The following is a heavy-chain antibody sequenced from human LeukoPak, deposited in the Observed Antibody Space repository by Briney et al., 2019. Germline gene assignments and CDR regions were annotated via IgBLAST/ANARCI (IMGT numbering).Heavy chain of an antibody. CDR3: ARVSDYYDSSGYYDY. V-gene: IGHV4-59*01. CDR2: IYYSGST. J-gene: IGHJ4*02. CDR1: GGSISSYY. D-gene: IGHD3-22*01. Sequence: SEALSLTCTVSGGSISSYYWSWIRQPPGKGLEWIGYIYYSGSTNYNPSLKSRVTISVDTSKNQFSLKLSSVTAADTAVYYCARVSDYYDSSGYYDYWGQGTLVTVSS.